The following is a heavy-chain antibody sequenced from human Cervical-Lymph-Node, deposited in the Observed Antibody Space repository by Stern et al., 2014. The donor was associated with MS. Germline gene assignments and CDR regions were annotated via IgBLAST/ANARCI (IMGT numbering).Heavy chain of an antibody. CDR1: GYNFTTYY. J-gene: IGHJ6*02. CDR3: AIIEGWNGMDV. Sequence: QVQLVESGAEVKKPGASVRLSCKASGYNFTTYYMHWVRQAPGQGLEWMGIINPSGGRTSYAQKFLGRVIMTRDTSTSTVYMELSSLRSEDTAVYYCAIIEGWNGMDVWGQGTTVIASS. D-gene: IGHD1-26*01. CDR2: INPSGGRT. V-gene: IGHV1-46*01.